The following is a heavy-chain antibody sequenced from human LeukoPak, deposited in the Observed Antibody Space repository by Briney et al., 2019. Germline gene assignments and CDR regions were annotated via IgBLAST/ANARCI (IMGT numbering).Heavy chain of an antibody. D-gene: IGHD1-1*01. CDR2: ISYDGSKK. CDR3: AKFAGGFKIHYFFDY. Sequence: GRSLRLSCAASGFTFSTYAMHWVRQAPGKGLEWVAFISYDGSKKYYADSVEGRFTISRDNSKNTLYLQMNSLRAEDTAIYYCAKFAGGFKIHYFFDYWGQGTLVTVSS. J-gene: IGHJ4*02. CDR1: GFTFSTYA. V-gene: IGHV3-30-3*01.